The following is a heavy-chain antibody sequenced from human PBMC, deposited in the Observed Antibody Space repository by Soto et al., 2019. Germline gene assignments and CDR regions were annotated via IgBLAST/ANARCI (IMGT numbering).Heavy chain of an antibody. J-gene: IGHJ3*02. CDR1: GYAFTSYY. CDR2: INPSGGST. CDR3: ARAPSYGAFDI. V-gene: IGHV1-46*03. D-gene: IGHD4-17*01. Sequence: ASVKVSCKASGYAFTSYYIHWVRQAPGQGLEWMGIINPSGGSTTYAQKFQGRVTMTRDTSTSTVYMELSSLRSEDTAVYYCARAPSYGAFDIWGQGTMVTVSS.